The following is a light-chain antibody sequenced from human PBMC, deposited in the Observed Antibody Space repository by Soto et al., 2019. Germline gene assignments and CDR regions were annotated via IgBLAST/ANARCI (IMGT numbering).Light chain of an antibody. Sequence: EIVLTQSPATPSLSPGERATLSCRASQSVSSYLAWYQQKPGQAPRLLIYDASNRATGIPARFSGSGSGTDFTLTISSLEPEDFAVYYCQQRSNWPPRGITFGQGTRLEIK. J-gene: IGKJ5*01. V-gene: IGKV3-11*01. CDR2: DAS. CDR1: QSVSSY. CDR3: QQRSNWPPRGIT.